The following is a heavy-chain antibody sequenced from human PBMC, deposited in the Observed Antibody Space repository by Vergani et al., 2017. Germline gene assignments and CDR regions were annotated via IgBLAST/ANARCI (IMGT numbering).Heavy chain of an antibody. CDR2: IIPILGIA. Sequence: QVQLVQSGAEVKKPGSSVKVSCKASGGTFSSYAISWVRQAPGQGLELLGRIIPILGIANYAQKFQGRVTITADKSTSTAYMELSSLRSEDTAVYYCARDSPFDWIAFYIWGQGSMVTVSS. V-gene: IGHV1-69*04. CDR1: GGTFSSYA. CDR3: ARDSPFDWIAFYI. J-gene: IGHJ3*02. D-gene: IGHD3-9*01.